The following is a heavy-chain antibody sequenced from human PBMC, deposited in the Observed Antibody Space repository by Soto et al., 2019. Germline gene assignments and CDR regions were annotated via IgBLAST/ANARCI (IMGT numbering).Heavy chain of an antibody. CDR1: GDTFSTYT. CDR3: VREGFVLVPTTVNSDYYYYAMDV. D-gene: IGHD4-17*01. J-gene: IGHJ6*02. CDR2: IIPRSATS. Sequence: SVKVSSKDSGDTFSTYTLTWLRQAPGQELEWMRGIIPRSATSMYAQKFQGRVTITADEFTSTVYMELSTLRPEDTAVYYCVREGFVLVPTTVNSDYYYYAMDVWGQGTPVTVSS. V-gene: IGHV1-69*13.